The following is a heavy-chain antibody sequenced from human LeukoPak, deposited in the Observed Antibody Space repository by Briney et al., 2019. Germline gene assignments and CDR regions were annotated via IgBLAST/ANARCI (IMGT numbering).Heavy chain of an antibody. CDR3: ARRYCYFDY. CDR1: GGSISSGGYY. Sequence: SETLSLTCTVSGGSISSGGYYWSWIRQHPGKGLEWIGYIYYSGSINYNPSLKSRVTISVETSKSQFSLKLSSVTAADTAVYYCARRYCYFDYWGQGILVTVSS. J-gene: IGHJ4*02. CDR2: IYYSGSI. D-gene: IGHD1-14*01. V-gene: IGHV4-61*08.